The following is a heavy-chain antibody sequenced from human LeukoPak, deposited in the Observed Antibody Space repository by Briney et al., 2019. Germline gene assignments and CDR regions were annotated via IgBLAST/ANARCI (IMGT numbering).Heavy chain of an antibody. D-gene: IGHD1-14*01. V-gene: IGHV4-4*07. CDR1: GGSISGYY. CDR3: ARGGYKANWFDP. J-gene: IGHJ5*02. CDR2: IYSSGST. Sequence: SETLSLTCTVSGGSISGYYWSWIRQPAGKGLEWIGRIYSSGSTNYNPSLKSRVTMSVDTSKNQFSLKLSSVTAADTAVYYCARGGYKANWFDPWGQGTLVTVSS.